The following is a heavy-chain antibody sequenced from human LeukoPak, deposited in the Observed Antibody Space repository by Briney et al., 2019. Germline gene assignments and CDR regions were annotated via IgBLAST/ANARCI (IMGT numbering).Heavy chain of an antibody. D-gene: IGHD6-19*01. CDR1: GFTFSGSA. J-gene: IGHJ5*02. CDR2: IRSKANSYAT. CDR3: TRPRRDSSGWYNWFDP. Sequence: GGSLRLSCAASGFTFSGSAMHWVRQASGKGLEWVGRIRSKANSYATAYAASVKGRFTISRDDSKNTAYLHMNSLKTEDTAVYYCTRPRRDSSGWYNWFDPWGQGTLVTVSS. V-gene: IGHV3-73*01.